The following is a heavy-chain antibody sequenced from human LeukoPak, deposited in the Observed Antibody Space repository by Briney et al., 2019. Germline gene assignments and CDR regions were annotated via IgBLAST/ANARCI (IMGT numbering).Heavy chain of an antibody. D-gene: IGHD3-3*01. CDR3: ATGIFGVDY. Sequence: PGGSLRLSCAASGFILSNYWMTWVRQAPGKGLEWVANINQDGSAKHYVDSVKGRFTISRDIAKNSLYLKMNSLGAEDTAMYYCATGIFGVDYWGQGTLVTVSS. CDR2: INQDGSAK. V-gene: IGHV3-7*01. J-gene: IGHJ4*02. CDR1: GFILSNYW.